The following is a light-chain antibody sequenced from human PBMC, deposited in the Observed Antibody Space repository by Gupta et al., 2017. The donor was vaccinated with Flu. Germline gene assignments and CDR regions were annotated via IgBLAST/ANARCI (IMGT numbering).Light chain of an antibody. Sequence: EIVMTQSPATLSVSPGERATLSCRASQSVSSNLAWYQQKPGQAPRLLIYGASTRATGIPARFSGSGSGTEFPLTIRSLQSEDFAVYYCQQYNNWPPWTFGQGTKVEI. CDR3: QQYNNWPPWT. CDR2: GAS. V-gene: IGKV3-15*01. J-gene: IGKJ1*01. CDR1: QSVSSN.